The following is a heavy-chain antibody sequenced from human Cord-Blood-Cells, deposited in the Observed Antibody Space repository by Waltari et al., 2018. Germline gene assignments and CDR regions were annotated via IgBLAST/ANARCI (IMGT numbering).Heavy chain of an antibody. CDR1: GYTLTQLS. D-gene: IGHD6-13*01. CDR3: ATGGSSWYWYFDL. V-gene: IGHV1-24*01. J-gene: IGHJ2*01. Sequence: VQLGQSGSEVKKPGASVKVSCKVSGYTLTQLSMHSEQQAPGKGLEWMGGFDPEDGETIYAQKFQGRVTMTEDTATDTAYMELSSLRSEDTAVYSCATGGSSWYWYFDLWGRGTLVTVSS. CDR2: FDPEDGET.